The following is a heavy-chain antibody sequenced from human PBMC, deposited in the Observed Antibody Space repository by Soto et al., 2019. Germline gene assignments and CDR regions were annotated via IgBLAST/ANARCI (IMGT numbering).Heavy chain of an antibody. V-gene: IGHV3-49*03. D-gene: IGHD5-18*01. CDR2: IRSKAYGGTT. CDR1: GFTFGDYA. Sequence: PGGSLRLSCTASGFTFGDYAMSWFRQAPGKXLEWVGFIRSKAYGGTTEYAASVKGRFTISRDDSKSIAYLQMNSLKTEDTAVYYCTRDTVQLYYYYYGMDVWGQGTAVTVSS. J-gene: IGHJ6*02. CDR3: TRDTVQLYYYYYGMDV.